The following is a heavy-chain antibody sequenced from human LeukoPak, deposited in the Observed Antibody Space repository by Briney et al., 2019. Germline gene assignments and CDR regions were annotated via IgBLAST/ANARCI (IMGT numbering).Heavy chain of an antibody. CDR3: AKGRGPGGIAKHYIDY. D-gene: IGHD2-21*01. V-gene: IGHV3-23*01. J-gene: IGHJ4*01. CDR1: RFTFRDYA. CDR2: ISGSSGNT. Sequence: PWGSLSCTCAASRFTFRDYAMNWVRQAPGKGLEWVSSISGSSGNTYYTDSAKGRFTISRDNSKSTLYLQMNSLRAEDTAVYYCAKGRGPGGIAKHYIDYWGQGTLVIVSS.